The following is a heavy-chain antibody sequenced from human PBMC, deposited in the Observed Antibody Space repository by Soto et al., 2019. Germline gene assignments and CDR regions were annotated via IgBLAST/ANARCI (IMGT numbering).Heavy chain of an antibody. Sequence: EVQLVESGGGLIQSGGSLRLSCAASGFPVSSTYMSWVRQAPGKGLEWVSSIYSGGTTYYADSVKGRFTISRDNPKNTLYLQMNNLRADDTAVYYCARGHCLSTSCSNPMFDPWGQGTLVTVSS. CDR2: IYSGGTT. CDR3: ARGHCLSTSCSNPMFDP. CDR1: GFPVSSTY. J-gene: IGHJ5*02. D-gene: IGHD2-2*01. V-gene: IGHV3-53*01.